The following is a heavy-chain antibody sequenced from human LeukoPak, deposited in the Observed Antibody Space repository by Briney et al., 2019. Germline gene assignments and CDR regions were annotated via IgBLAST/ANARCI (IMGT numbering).Heavy chain of an antibody. D-gene: IGHD6-13*01. CDR1: GGSFSGYY. Sequence: SETLSLTCAVYGGSFSGYYWSWIRQPPGKGLEWIGEINHSGSTNYNPSLKSRVTISVDTSKNQFSLQLSSVTAADTAVYYCARGLQLVRHWFDPWGQGTLVTVSS. V-gene: IGHV4-34*01. J-gene: IGHJ5*02. CDR2: INHSGST. CDR3: ARGLQLVRHWFDP.